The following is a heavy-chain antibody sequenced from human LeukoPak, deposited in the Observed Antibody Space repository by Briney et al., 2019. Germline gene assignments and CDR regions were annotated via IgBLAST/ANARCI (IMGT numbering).Heavy chain of an antibody. D-gene: IGHD3-10*01. V-gene: IGHV4-34*01. CDR3: ARPRYGSGSLDS. CDR2: INHSGST. CDR1: GESFSGHY. Sequence: SETLSLTCAVYGESFSGHYWTWIRQPPGKGLEWIGEINHSGSTTSNPSLNNRVTISVDTSKNQFSLKLTPVTAADTAVYYCARPRYGSGSLDSWSQGTLVTVSS. J-gene: IGHJ4*02.